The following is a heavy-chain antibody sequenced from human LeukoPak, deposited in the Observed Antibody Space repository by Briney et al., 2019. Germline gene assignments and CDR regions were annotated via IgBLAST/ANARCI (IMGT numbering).Heavy chain of an antibody. D-gene: IGHD3-10*01. V-gene: IGHV4-59*08. J-gene: IGHJ3*02. Sequence: SETLSLTCTVSGGSISSYYWSWIRQPPGKGLEWIGYIYYSGSTNYNPSLKSRVTISVDTSKNQFSLKLSSVTAADTAVYYCARATMVRGVVIYLFDIWGQGTMVTVSS. CDR2: IYYSGST. CDR3: ARATMVRGVVIYLFDI. CDR1: GGSISSYY.